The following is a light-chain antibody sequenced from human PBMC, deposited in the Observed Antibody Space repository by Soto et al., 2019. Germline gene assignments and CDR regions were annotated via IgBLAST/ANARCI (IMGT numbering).Light chain of an antibody. V-gene: IGKV1-5*03. CDR3: QQYNYYPLT. CDR1: QSISYW. J-gene: IGKJ4*01. CDR2: KAS. Sequence: DIQMTQSPSTLSASVGDRVTITFRASQSISYWLAWYQQKPGKAPNLLISKASSLESGVPSRFSGSGSGTEFTLTISSLQPDDFATYYCQQYNYYPLTFGGGTKVDIK.